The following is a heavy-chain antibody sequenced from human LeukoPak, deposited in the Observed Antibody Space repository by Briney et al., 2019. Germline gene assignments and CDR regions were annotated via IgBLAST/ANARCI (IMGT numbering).Heavy chain of an antibody. J-gene: IGHJ4*02. CDR3: FQAEDGIRDILTGYSPFDY. D-gene: IGHD3-9*01. V-gene: IGHV3-33*01. CDR1: GFPFSRYR. Sequence: WGSLRLSFAASGFPFSRYRMHLLRQAPGKWLDWVAVIWYDGSNKYYADSVKGRFTISIDNSKNTLYLQMNSLRAEDMAVYFFFQAEDGIRDILTGYSPFDYWGQGTLVTVSS. CDR2: IWYDGSNK.